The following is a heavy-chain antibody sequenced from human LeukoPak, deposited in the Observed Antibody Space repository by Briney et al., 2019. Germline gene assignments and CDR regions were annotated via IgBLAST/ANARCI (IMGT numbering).Heavy chain of an antibody. CDR1: GYSFTSYW. V-gene: IGHV5-10-1*01. J-gene: IGHJ4*02. CDR2: IDPSDSYT. D-gene: IGHD3-10*01. CDR3: AIYYGSGSSFDY. Sequence: GESLKISCKGSGYSFTSYWISWVRQMPGKGLEWMGRIDPSDSYTNYSPSFQGHVTISADKSISTAYLQWSSLKAPDTAMYYCAIYYGSGSSFDYWGQGTLVTVSS.